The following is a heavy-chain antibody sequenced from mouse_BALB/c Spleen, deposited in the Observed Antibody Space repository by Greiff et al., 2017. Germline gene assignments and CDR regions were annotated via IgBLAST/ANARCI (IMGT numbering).Heavy chain of an antibody. CDR3: AREGPYFDY. Sequence: VQLQQSGAELARPGASVKLSCKASGYTFTSYWMQWVKQRPGQGLEWIGAIYPGDGDTRYTQKFKGKATLTADKSSSTAYMQLSSLASEDSAVYYCAREGPYFDYWGQGTTLTVSS. CDR2: IYPGDGDT. J-gene: IGHJ2*01. V-gene: IGHV1-87*01. CDR1: GYTFTSYW.